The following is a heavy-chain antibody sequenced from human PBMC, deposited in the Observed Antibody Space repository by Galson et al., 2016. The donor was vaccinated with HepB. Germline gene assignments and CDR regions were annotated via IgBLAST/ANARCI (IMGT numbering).Heavy chain of an antibody. CDR1: GYTFTTYG. V-gene: IGHV1-18*01. CDR2: ISTHSGTT. CDR3: VRDRERSLDY. Sequence: SVKVSCKASGYTFTTYGIIWVRQAPGQGLDWMGWISTHSGTTNHAQEVQGRITLTTDTPTNTAYLELTNLKSDDTAVYYCVRDRERSLDYWGQGTLVSVS. J-gene: IGHJ4*02.